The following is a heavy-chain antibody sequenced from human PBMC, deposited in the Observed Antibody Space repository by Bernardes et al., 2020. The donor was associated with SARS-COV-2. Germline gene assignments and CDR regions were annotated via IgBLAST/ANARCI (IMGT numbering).Heavy chain of an antibody. V-gene: IGHV1-18*01. CDR2: ISAYNGNT. CDR1: GYTFTSYG. Sequence: ASVKVSCKASGYTFTSYGISWVRQAPGQGLEWMGWISAYNGNTNYAQKLQGRVTMTTDTSTSTAYMELRSLRSDDTAVYYCASLANTLSPAYYYYGMDVWGQGTTVTVSS. CDR3: ASLANTLSPAYYYYGMDV. J-gene: IGHJ6*02. D-gene: IGHD2-2*01.